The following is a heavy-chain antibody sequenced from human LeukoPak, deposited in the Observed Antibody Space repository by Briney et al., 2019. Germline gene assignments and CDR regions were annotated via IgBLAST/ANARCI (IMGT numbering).Heavy chain of an antibody. CDR1: GYSISSGYY. CDR2: IYHSGST. D-gene: IGHD4-17*01. CDR3: ARVSGDYINDVFDI. Sequence: SETLSLTCTVSGYSISSGYYWGWIRQPPGKGLEWIGSIYHSGSTYYNPSLKSRVTTSVDTSKNQFSLKLSSVTAADTAAYYCARVSGDYINDVFDIWGQGTMVTVSS. J-gene: IGHJ3*02. V-gene: IGHV4-38-2*02.